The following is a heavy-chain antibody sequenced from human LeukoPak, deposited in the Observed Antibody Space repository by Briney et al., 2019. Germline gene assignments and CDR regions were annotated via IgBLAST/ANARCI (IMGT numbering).Heavy chain of an antibody. CDR3: ARGGAFWSGYRANWFDP. J-gene: IGHJ5*02. CDR1: GGSFSGYY. V-gene: IGHV4-34*01. Sequence: HSGTLSLTCAVYGGSFSGYYWSWLGQPPGKGLEGIGEINYSGSTNYNPALKSRVTISVDTSKNHFSLKLSSVTAADTAVYYCARGGAFWSGYRANWFDPWGQGTLVTVSS. D-gene: IGHD3-3*01. CDR2: INYSGST.